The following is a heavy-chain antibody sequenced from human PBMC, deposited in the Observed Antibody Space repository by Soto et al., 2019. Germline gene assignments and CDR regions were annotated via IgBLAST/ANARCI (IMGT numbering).Heavy chain of an antibody. D-gene: IGHD6-13*01. CDR2: IYYSGST. Sequence: QVQLQESGPGLVKPSETLSLTCTVSGGSVSSDSYYWSWIRQPPGQGLHWIGYIYYSGSTNYNPPLMIGGNISVDTPKNHCFFKLSSVTAADTAVYYCARVSSSWTHNYFDYWGEGTLVTVSS. CDR1: GGSVSSDSYY. V-gene: IGHV4-61*03. CDR3: ARVSSSWTHNYFDY. J-gene: IGHJ4*02.